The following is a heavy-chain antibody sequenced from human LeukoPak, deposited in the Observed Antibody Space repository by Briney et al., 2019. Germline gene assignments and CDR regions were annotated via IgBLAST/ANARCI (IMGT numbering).Heavy chain of an antibody. J-gene: IGHJ6*04. Sequence: GGSLRLSCEASGFTFTNYWMGWVRQAPGKGLEWVANIMKDGGHKNYVDSVKGRFTISRDNAKNSLYLQMNSLRAEDTAVYYCAELGITMIGGVWGKGTTVTISS. CDR1: GFTFTNYW. V-gene: IGHV3-7*01. CDR2: IMKDGGHK. D-gene: IGHD3-10*02. CDR3: AELGITMIGGV.